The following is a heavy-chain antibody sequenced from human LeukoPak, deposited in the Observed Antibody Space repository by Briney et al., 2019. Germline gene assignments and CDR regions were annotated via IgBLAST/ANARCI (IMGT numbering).Heavy chain of an antibody. CDR1: GYTSTSYD. CDR2: MNPNSGNT. J-gene: IGHJ4*02. Sequence: ASVKVSCKASGYTSTSYDINWVRQATGQGLEWMGWMNPNSGNTGYAQKFQGRVTITRNTPVSTAYMELSSLRSEDTAVYYCARLRSGSYYNSLSEYDYWGQGTLVTVSS. D-gene: IGHD3-10*01. V-gene: IGHV1-8*03. CDR3: ARLRSGSYYNSLSEYDY.